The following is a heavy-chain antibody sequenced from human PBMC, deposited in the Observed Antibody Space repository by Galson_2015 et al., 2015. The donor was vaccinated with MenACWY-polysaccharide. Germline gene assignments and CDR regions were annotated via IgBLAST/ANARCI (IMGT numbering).Heavy chain of an antibody. Sequence: SVKVSCKASGFTFTGYYFHWVRQAPGQGLEWMGWINANSGGTNNAQKFQGRITMTRDTSISTAYMELSRLTSDDAAVYYCARIVGIGYNYGTFDYWGQGTLVTVSS. V-gene: IGHV1-2*02. CDR3: ARIVGIGYNYGTFDY. D-gene: IGHD5-18*01. CDR2: INANSGGT. J-gene: IGHJ4*02. CDR1: GFTFTGYY.